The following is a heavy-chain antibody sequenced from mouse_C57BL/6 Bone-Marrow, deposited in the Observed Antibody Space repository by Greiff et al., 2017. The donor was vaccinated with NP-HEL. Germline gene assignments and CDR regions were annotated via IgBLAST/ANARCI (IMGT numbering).Heavy chain of an antibody. CDR3: ARHSYYSNYLGW. D-gene: IGHD2-5*01. CDR1: GIDFSRYW. J-gene: IGHJ2*01. CDR2: INPDSSTI. Sequence: EASGIDFSRYWMSWVRRAPGKGLEWIGEINPDSSTINYAPSLKDKFIISRDNAKNTLYLQMSKVRSEDTALYYCARHSYYSNYLGWWGQSATLSVSS. V-gene: IGHV4-1*01.